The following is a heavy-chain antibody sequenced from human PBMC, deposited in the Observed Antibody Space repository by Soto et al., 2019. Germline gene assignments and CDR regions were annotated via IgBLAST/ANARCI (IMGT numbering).Heavy chain of an antibody. V-gene: IGHV1-8*01. CDR1: GYTFTSYD. CDR2: MNPNSGNT. Sequence: ASVKVSCKASGYTFTSYDINWVRQATGQGLEWMGWMNPNSGNTGYAQKFQGRVTMTRNTSISTAYMELSSLRSEDTAVYYCATVREIFGVAGGHYYYMDVWGKGTTVTVSS. J-gene: IGHJ6*03. D-gene: IGHD3-3*01. CDR3: ATVREIFGVAGGHYYYMDV.